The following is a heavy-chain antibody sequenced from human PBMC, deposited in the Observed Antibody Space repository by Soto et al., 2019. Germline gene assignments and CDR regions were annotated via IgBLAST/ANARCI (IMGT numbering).Heavy chain of an antibody. D-gene: IGHD3-22*01. CDR1: GGSISSGGYY. V-gene: IGHV4-31*03. CDR2: IYYSGST. J-gene: IGHJ5*02. CDR3: ARLEGYYDQLPTFWNFSPMSPHWFDP. Sequence: SETLSLTCTVSGGSISSGGYYWSWIRQHPGKGLEWIGYIYYSGSTYYNPSLKSRVTISVDTSKNQFSLKLSSVTAADTAVYYCARLEGYYDQLPTFWNFSPMSPHWFDPWGQGTLVTVSS.